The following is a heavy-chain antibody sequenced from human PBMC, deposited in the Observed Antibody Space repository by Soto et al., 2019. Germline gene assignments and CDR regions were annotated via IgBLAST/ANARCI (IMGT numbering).Heavy chain of an antibody. D-gene: IGHD3-3*01. Sequence: PGGSLRLSCAASGFIFSSYGMHWVRQAPGKGLEWVAVIWYDGSNKYYADSVKGRFTISRDNSKNTLYLQMNSLRVEDTAVYYCAREGGRDYDVWSGPIYYYYGMDVWGQGTTVTVSS. V-gene: IGHV3-33*01. CDR2: IWYDGSNK. CDR1: GFIFSSYG. J-gene: IGHJ6*02. CDR3: AREGGRDYDVWSGPIYYYYGMDV.